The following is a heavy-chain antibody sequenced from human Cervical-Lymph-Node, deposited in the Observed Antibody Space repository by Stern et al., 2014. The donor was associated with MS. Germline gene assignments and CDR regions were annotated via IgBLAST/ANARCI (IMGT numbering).Heavy chain of an antibody. D-gene: IGHD3-10*01. CDR2: ISYDGSDT. CDR3: VKRGITEVRGVRLGDY. V-gene: IGHV3-30*18. J-gene: IGHJ4*02. Sequence: VQLVESGGGVVQHGRSLRITCTVSGFTFSSYGMHWVRQAPGKGLEWGSVISYDGSDTYYAESVKGRFTISRDNSKNTLYLEMRSLRPEDTAVYYCVKRGITEVRGVRLGDYWGPGTLVIVSS. CDR1: GFTFSSYG.